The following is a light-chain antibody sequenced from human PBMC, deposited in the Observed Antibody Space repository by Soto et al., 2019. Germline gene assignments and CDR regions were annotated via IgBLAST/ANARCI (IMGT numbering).Light chain of an antibody. CDR2: DAS. CDR1: QSVSSY. Sequence: EIVLTQSPATLSLSPGERATLSCRASQSVSSYLAWYQQKPGQAPRLLIYDASNMATGIPARFSGSGSGTDFTLTISSLEPEDFAVYYCQQRSNWPFIFTFGPGTKVDIK. J-gene: IGKJ3*01. V-gene: IGKV3-11*01. CDR3: QQRSNWPFIFT.